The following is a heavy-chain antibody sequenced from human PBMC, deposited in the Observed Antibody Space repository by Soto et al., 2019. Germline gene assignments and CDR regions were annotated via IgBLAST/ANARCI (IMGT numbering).Heavy chain of an antibody. CDR2: ISGSGGNI. V-gene: IGHV3-23*01. D-gene: IGHD6-19*01. Sequence: GGSLRLSCVVSGFTFSSYAMSWVRQAPGKGLEWVSSISGSGGNIYYADSVKGRFTIPRDNSKNRLHLQMNSLRAEDTAVYYCAKPASGWYPKLMNGMDVWGQGTTVTVSS. J-gene: IGHJ6*02. CDR1: GFTFSSYA. CDR3: AKPASGWYPKLMNGMDV.